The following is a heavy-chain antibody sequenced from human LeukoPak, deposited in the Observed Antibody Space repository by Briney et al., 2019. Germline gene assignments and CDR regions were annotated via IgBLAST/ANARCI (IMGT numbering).Heavy chain of an antibody. Sequence: PGGSLRLSCAASGFTFSSYEMNWVRQAPGKGLEWVSSISSSSSYIYYADSVKGRFTISRDNAKNSLYLQMNSLRAEDTAVYYCARDPIYGSGSNNQFDYWGQGTLVTVSS. CDR2: ISSSSSYI. V-gene: IGHV3-21*01. CDR3: ARDPIYGSGSNNQFDY. D-gene: IGHD3-10*01. J-gene: IGHJ4*02. CDR1: GFTFSSYE.